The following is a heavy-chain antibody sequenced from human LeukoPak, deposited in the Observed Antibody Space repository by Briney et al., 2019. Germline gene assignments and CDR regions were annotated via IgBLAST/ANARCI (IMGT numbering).Heavy chain of an antibody. CDR3: ARAMWGYSGYDASGYYYYMDV. CDR1: GGSISSYY. D-gene: IGHD5-12*01. Sequence: SETLSLTCTVSGGSISSYYWSWIRQPPGKGLEWIGYIYYSGSTNYNPSLKSRVTISVDTSKNQFSLKLSSVTAADTAVYYCARAMWGYSGYDASGYYYYMDVWGKGTTVTISS. CDR2: IYYSGST. V-gene: IGHV4-59*01. J-gene: IGHJ6*03.